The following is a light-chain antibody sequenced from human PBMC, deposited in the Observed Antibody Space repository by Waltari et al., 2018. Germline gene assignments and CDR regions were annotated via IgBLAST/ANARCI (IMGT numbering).Light chain of an antibody. CDR3: QQYRSPSPYT. CDR2: KTS. Sequence: DIQLTQFPSTLSASVGDRVTIACRASQKISPWLAWYQQKPGKAPNLLIYKTSDLETGVPSRFSGNGSGTDFTLTINGLQAEDFATYYCQQYRSPSPYTFGPGTRLEV. J-gene: IGKJ2*01. V-gene: IGKV1-5*03. CDR1: QKISPW.